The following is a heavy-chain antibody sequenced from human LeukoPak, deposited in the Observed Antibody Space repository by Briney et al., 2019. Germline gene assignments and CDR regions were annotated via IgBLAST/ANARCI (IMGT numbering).Heavy chain of an antibody. D-gene: IGHD4-23*01. J-gene: IGHJ4*02. CDR1: GYTFTTYG. CDR2: ISAFNGNT. Sequence: EASVKVSCKSSGYTFTTYGFSWVRQAPGQGLEWMGWISAFNGNTNYAQNLQGRVSMTTDTSTSTAYMELRSLRSDDTAVYYCARRGSYGGISAMDYWGQGAQVTVSS. V-gene: IGHV1-18*01. CDR3: ARRGSYGGISAMDY.